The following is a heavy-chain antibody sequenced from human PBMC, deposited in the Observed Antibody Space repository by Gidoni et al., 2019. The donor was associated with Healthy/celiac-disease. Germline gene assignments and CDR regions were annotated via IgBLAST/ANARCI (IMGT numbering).Heavy chain of an antibody. D-gene: IGHD3-22*01. V-gene: IGHV3-15*01. CDR1: GFSVRKAG. CDR2: IKSKTYGGTT. CDR3: TTDRAPMIVVVISESFDY. Sequence: EVQRVESGGGLVKPGGSLRLSCAASGFSVRKAGMSRVRQAPGKGREWGGRIKSKTYGGTTYHASPVTGSFLLSIYDANNTLYLQMYRLKTDATAVYYCTTDRAPMIVVVISESFDYWGQGTLVTVSS. J-gene: IGHJ4*02.